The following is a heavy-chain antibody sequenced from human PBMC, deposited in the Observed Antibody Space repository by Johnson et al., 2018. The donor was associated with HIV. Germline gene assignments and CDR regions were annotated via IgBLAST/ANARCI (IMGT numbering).Heavy chain of an antibody. Sequence: QVHLVESGGGVVQPGRSLRLSCAASGFTFSNYGLHWVRQAPGKGLEWVALMSYDGSNKYTADSVKGRFTISRDTSKNTLYLQMNSLRTEDTAVYYCARDRQGGYSYGTVDAFDIWGQGTMVTVSS. D-gene: IGHD5-18*01. CDR1: GFTFSNYG. CDR2: MSYDGSNK. V-gene: IGHV3-30*03. CDR3: ARDRQGGYSYGTVDAFDI. J-gene: IGHJ3*02.